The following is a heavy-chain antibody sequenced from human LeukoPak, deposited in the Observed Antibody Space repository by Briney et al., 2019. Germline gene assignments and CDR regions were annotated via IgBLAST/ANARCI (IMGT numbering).Heavy chain of an antibody. Sequence: ASVKVSCKASGYTFTSYYMHWVRLAPGQGREWMGIINPSGGSTSYAQKFQGRVTMTRDTSTSTVYMELSSLRSEDTAVYYCARTARLRYYDSSGYFPYYFDYWGQGTPVTVSS. J-gene: IGHJ4*02. CDR3: ARTARLRYYDSSGYFPYYFDY. V-gene: IGHV1-46*01. CDR1: GYTFTSYY. D-gene: IGHD3-22*01. CDR2: INPSGGST.